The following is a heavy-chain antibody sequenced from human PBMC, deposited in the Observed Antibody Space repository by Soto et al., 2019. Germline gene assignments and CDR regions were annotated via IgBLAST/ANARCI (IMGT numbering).Heavy chain of an antibody. CDR1: GYTFTSYY. Sequence: ASVKVSCKASGYTFTSYYMHWVRQAPGQGLEWMGIINPSGGSTSYAQKFQGRVTMTRDTSTSTVYMELSSLRSEDTAVYYCARERPYYYVSSRYDYYYGVDVWGQGTTVTVSS. D-gene: IGHD3-22*01. V-gene: IGHV1-46*01. CDR3: ARERPYYYVSSRYDYYYGVDV. CDR2: INPSGGST. J-gene: IGHJ6*02.